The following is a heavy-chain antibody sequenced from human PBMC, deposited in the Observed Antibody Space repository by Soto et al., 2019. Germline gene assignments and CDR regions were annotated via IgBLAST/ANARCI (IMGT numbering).Heavy chain of an antibody. CDR2: IIPILGTA. CDR3: ASKGVGYYGSGSYYNRYYYYYGMDV. Sequence: SVKVSCKASGGTFSSYAISWVRQAPGQGLEWMGGIIPILGTANYAQKFQGRVTITADESTGTAYMELSSLRSEDTAVYYCASKGVGYYGSGSYYNRYYYYYGMDVWGQGTTVTVSS. V-gene: IGHV1-69*13. D-gene: IGHD3-10*01. CDR1: GGTFSSYA. J-gene: IGHJ6*02.